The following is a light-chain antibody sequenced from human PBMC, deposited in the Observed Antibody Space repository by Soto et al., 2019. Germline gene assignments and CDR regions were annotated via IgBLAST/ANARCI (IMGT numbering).Light chain of an antibody. CDR3: QQYISYSHT. V-gene: IGKV1-5*03. J-gene: IGKJ1*01. CDR2: KAS. Sequence: DIQMTQSPSTLSASVGDRVTITCRASQSISSWLAWYQQKPGKAPNLLIYKASNLESGVPSRFSGSGSGTEFTLTISSLQPDDFATHHCQQYISYSHTFGQGTNVEIK. CDR1: QSISSW.